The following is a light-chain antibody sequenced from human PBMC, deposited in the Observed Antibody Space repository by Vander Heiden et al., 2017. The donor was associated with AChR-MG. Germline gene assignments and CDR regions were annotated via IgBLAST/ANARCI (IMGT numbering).Light chain of an antibody. CDR3: ATWDDSLNGRV. V-gene: IGLV1-44*01. Sequence: QSVLTPPPPASGTPGQRVPISCSGSTSHIGSNTVTWDQQLPGTAPKLLMYSTDQRPSGVPDRFSGSKSGTSASLAISGLQSADEADYYCATWDDSLNGRVFGGGTKLTVL. CDR2: STD. CDR1: TSHIGSNT. J-gene: IGLJ2*01.